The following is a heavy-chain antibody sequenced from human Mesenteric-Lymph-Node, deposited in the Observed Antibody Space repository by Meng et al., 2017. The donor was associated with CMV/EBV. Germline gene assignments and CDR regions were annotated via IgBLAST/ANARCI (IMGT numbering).Heavy chain of an antibody. J-gene: IGHJ6*02. CDR2: INIDERKT. CDR1: GYIFRNFG. Sequence: ASVKVSCKASGYIFRNFGITWVRQAPGQGLEWMGRINIDERKTTYAQKFQGRVTMTADTSTSTTYMELRSLNSDDTGVYFCARPFRGYYYYGMDVWGQGTTVTVSS. D-gene: IGHD3-16*01. CDR3: ARPFRGYYYYGMDV. V-gene: IGHV1-18*01.